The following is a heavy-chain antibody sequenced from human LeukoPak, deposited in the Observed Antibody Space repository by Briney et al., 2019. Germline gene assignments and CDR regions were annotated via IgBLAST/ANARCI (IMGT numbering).Heavy chain of an antibody. J-gene: IGHJ4*02. CDR1: GFTFSSYG. CDR2: ISYDGTKK. CDR3: AREQWLEGALDY. Sequence: PGGSLRLSCAASGFTFSSYGMNWVRQAPGKGLEWVAVISYDGTKKFYADSVKGRFTISRDNSKNALYLQMNSLRAEDTAVYYCAREQWLEGALDYWGQGTLVTVSS. V-gene: IGHV3-30*03. D-gene: IGHD6-19*01.